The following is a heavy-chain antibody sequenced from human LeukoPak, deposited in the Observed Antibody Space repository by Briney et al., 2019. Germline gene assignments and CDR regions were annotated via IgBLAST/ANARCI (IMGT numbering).Heavy chain of an antibody. Sequence: GGSLRLSCAASGFTFSSYSMNWVRQAPGKGLEWVSSISSSSSYIYYADSVKGRFTISRDNAKNSLYLQMNSLSAEDTAVYYCARRIWFGELLYEYYGMDVWGQGTTVTVSS. CDR3: ARRIWFGELLYEYYGMDV. CDR1: GFTFSSYS. J-gene: IGHJ6*02. CDR2: ISSSSSYI. V-gene: IGHV3-21*01. D-gene: IGHD3-10*01.